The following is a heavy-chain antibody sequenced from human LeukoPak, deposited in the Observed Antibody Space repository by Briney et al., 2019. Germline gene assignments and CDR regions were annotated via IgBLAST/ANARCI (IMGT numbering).Heavy chain of an antibody. D-gene: IGHD2-2*02. CDR3: TYCSSTSCYKGPMDV. Sequence: SETLSLTCAVYGGSFSGYYWSWIRQPPGKGLEWIGEITYSGSTNYNPSLKSRVTISVDTSKNQFSLKLSSVTAADTAVYYCTYCSSTSCYKGPMDVWGKGTTVTVSS. CDR1: GGSFSGYY. J-gene: IGHJ6*03. V-gene: IGHV4-34*01. CDR2: ITYSGST.